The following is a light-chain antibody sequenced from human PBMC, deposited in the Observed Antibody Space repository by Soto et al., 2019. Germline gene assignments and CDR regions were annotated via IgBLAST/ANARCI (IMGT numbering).Light chain of an antibody. CDR3: ISYTSSSTLV. CDR1: SSDVGTYNY. Sequence: QSVLTQPASVSGSPGQSITIFCSGTSSDVGTYNYVSWYRQYPGKAPKLMIYEVSNRPSGVSNRFSGSKSGNTASLTISGLQAEDEADYYCISYTSSSTLVFGGGTQLTVL. CDR2: EVS. V-gene: IGLV2-14*01. J-gene: IGLJ3*02.